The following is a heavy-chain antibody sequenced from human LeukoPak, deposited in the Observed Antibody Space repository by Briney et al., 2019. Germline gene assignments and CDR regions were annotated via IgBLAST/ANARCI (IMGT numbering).Heavy chain of an antibody. V-gene: IGHV1-18*01. D-gene: IGHD3-22*01. Sequence: GASVKVSCKASGYTFTSYGISWARQAPGQGLEWMGWISAYNGNTNYAQKLQGRVTMTTDTSTSTAYMELRSLRSDDTAVYYCARPQTGYDSSGYWYFDLWGRGTLVTVSS. CDR3: ARPQTGYDSSGYWYFDL. J-gene: IGHJ2*01. CDR2: ISAYNGNT. CDR1: GYTFTSYG.